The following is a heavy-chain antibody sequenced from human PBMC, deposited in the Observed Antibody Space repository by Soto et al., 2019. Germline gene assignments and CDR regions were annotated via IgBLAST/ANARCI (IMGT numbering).Heavy chain of an antibody. D-gene: IGHD3-16*02. CDR1: GFTFSSYS. Sequence: GGSLRLSCAASGFTFSSYSMNWVRQAPGKGLEWVSYISSSSSTIYYADSVKGRFTISRDNAKNSLYLQMNSLRAEDTAVYYCARVLVPMITFGGVIVPSYMDVWGKGTTVTVS. CDR2: ISSSSSTI. V-gene: IGHV3-48*01. CDR3: ARVLVPMITFGGVIVPSYMDV. J-gene: IGHJ6*03.